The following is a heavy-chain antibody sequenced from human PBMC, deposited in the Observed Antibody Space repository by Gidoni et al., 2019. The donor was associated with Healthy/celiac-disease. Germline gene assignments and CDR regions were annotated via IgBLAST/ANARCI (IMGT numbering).Heavy chain of an antibody. V-gene: IGHV1-69*02. Sequence: QVQLVQSGAEVKKPGSSVKVYCKATGGTFSSYTISWVRPAPGQVLEWLVMIIPILGIANYAQKFQVRVTITADNSTSTAYMELSSLISEDTAVYYCACPGWVGAIAGGGAFDIWGQGTMVTVSS. CDR2: IIPILGIA. J-gene: IGHJ3*02. CDR1: GGTFSSYT. CDR3: ACPGWVGAIAGGGAFDI. D-gene: IGHD1-26*01.